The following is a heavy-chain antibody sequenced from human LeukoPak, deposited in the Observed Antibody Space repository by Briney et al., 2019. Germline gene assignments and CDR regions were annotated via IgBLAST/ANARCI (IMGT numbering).Heavy chain of an antibody. J-gene: IGHJ3*02. CDR3: ARTYYYDSSGSDDAFDI. CDR2: IYYSGST. CDR1: GGSISSGGYY. D-gene: IGHD3-22*01. Sequence: PSETLSLTCTVSGGSISSGGYYWSWIRQHPGKGLEWIGYIYYSGSTYYNPSLKSRVTISVDTSKNQFSLKLSSVTAADTAVYYCARTYYYDSSGSDDAFDIWGQGTTVTVSS. V-gene: IGHV4-31*03.